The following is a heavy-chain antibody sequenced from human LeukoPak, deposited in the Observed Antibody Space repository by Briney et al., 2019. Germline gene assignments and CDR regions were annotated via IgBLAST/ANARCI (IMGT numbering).Heavy chain of an antibody. CDR3: ARDMGGDYGDYGGRGDC. V-gene: IGHV3-53*01. J-gene: IGHJ4*02. CDR1: GFTVSSNY. CDR2: IYSGGST. Sequence: GGPLLLSCAASGFTVSSNYMSWGRPSPGKGLEWVSVIYSGGSTYYADSVKGRFTISRDNSKNTLYLQMNSLRAEYPAVYYRARDMGGDYGDYGGRGDCWGQGTLVTVSS. D-gene: IGHD4-17*01.